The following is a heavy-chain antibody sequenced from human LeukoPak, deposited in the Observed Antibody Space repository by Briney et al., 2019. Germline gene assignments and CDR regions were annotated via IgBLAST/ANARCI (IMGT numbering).Heavy chain of an antibody. Sequence: GGSLRLSCAASRFTFNSYWMVWFRHAPGKGLVWVSCINPDGSWTLHADSVKGRFAISRDYARNTLYLQMNSLGVEDTAMYYCARYEQRPGVTASDPWSQGTLVTVSS. J-gene: IGHJ5*02. CDR2: INPDGSWT. V-gene: IGHV3-74*01. CDR3: ARYEQRPGVTASDP. CDR1: RFTFNSYW. D-gene: IGHD2-21*02.